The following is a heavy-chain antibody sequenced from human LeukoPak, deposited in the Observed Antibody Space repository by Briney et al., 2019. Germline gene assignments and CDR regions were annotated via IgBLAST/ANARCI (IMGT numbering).Heavy chain of an antibody. CDR1: GFPFSSYS. CDR3: ARDKDYVNYPFDY. J-gene: IGHJ4*02. V-gene: IGHV3-48*02. CDR2: ISNSASTI. D-gene: IGHD4-11*01. Sequence: GGSLRLSCAASGFPFSSYSMNWVRQAPGKGLEWVSYISNSASTIYYADSVTGRFTISRDNAKNSLYLQMNSLRDEDTAVYYCARDKDYVNYPFDYWGQGTLVTVSS.